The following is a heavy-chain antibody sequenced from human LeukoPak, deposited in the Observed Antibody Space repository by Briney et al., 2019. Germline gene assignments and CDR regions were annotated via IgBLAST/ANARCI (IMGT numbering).Heavy chain of an antibody. D-gene: IGHD3-22*01. J-gene: IGHJ5*02. V-gene: IGHV1-2*04. Sequence: ASVKVSCKASGYTFTGYYMHWVRQAPGQGLEWMGWINPNSGGTNYAQRFQGWVTMTRDTSISTAYMELSRLRSDDTAVYYCARDPGYYYDSSGYYPNWFDPWGQGTLVTVSS. CDR3: ARDPGYYYDSSGYYPNWFDP. CDR2: INPNSGGT. CDR1: GYTFTGYY.